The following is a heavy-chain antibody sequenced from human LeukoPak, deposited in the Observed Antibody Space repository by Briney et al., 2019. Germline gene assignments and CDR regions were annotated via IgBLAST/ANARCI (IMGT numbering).Heavy chain of an antibody. J-gene: IGHJ6*03. V-gene: IGHV4-4*07. CDR3: ARDRLITWFGELYYYLDV. CDR1: GGSISSYY. D-gene: IGHD3-10*01. CDR2: IYTSGST. Sequence: PSETLSLTCTVSGGSISSYYWNWIRQPSGKGLEWIGRIYTSGSTNYNPSLKSRVTMSVDTSKNKFSLKLSSVTAADTAVYYCARDRLITWFGELYYYLDVWGKGTTVTISS.